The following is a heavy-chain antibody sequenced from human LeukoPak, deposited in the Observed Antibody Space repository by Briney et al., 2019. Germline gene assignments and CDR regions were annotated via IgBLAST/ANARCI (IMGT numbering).Heavy chain of an antibody. J-gene: IGHJ5*02. CDR3: ARLVRSSGYPWFDP. CDR1: GYTFTGYY. D-gene: IGHD3-22*01. Sequence: ASVKVSCKASGYTFTGYYMHWVRQAPGQGLEWMGRINPNSGGTNYAQTFQGRVTMTRDTSISTAYMELSRLRSDDTAVYYCARLVRSSGYPWFDPWGQGTLVTVSS. V-gene: IGHV1-2*06. CDR2: INPNSGGT.